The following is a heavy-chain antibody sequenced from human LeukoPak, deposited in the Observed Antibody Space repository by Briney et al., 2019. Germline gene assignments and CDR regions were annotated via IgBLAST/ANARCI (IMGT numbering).Heavy chain of an antibody. J-gene: IGHJ4*02. CDR3: ARERRYSYGSSFDY. V-gene: IGHV1-8*01. Sequence: ASVKVSCKASGYTFSSYDINWVRQAPGQGLEWMGWMNPNSGNTGYVQKFQGRISMTRDNSISTAYMELSSLRSDDTAVYYCARERRYSYGSSFDYWGQGTLVTVSS. CDR1: GYTFSSYD. CDR2: MNPNSGNT. D-gene: IGHD5-18*01.